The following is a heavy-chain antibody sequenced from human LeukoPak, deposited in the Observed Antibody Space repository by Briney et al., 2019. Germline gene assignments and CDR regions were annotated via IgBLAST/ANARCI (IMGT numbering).Heavy chain of an antibody. J-gene: IGHJ6*02. Sequence: GGSLQISCKGSGSHFTSYWIGWVRPLPGKGLEWMGIIYPGDSDTRYSPSFQGQVTISADKSISTAYLQWSSLKASDTAMYYCARHRYCSGGSCYSRDYYYGMDVWGQGTTVTVSS. D-gene: IGHD2-15*01. CDR1: GSHFTSYW. V-gene: IGHV5-51*01. CDR3: ARHRYCSGGSCYSRDYYYGMDV. CDR2: IYPGDSDT.